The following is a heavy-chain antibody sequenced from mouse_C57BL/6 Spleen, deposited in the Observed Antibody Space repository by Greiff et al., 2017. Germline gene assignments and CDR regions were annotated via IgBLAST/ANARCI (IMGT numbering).Heavy chain of an antibody. CDR1: GFSLSTSGMG. J-gene: IGHJ4*01. D-gene: IGHD1-1*01. CDR3: ARRGYYHYAMDY. Sequence: QVTLKESGPGLLQSSQTLSLTCSFSGFSLSTSGMGVSWIRQPSGKGLEWLAHIYWDDDKRYNPSLKSRLTISKDTSRNQVFLKITSVDTADTATYYCARRGYYHYAMDYWGQGTSVTVSS. V-gene: IGHV8-12*01. CDR2: IYWDDDK.